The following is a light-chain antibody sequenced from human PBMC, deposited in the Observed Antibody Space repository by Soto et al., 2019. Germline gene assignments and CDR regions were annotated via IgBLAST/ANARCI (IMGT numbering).Light chain of an antibody. V-gene: IGKV3-20*01. CDR1: QSVSSNF. Sequence: EIVLTQSPGTLSLSPGQRATLSCRASQSVSSNFLAWYQQKPGQAPRLLIFDASNRATGIPDRFSGSGSGTDFTLTINRLEPEDFAVYYCQQYDSSPRTFGQGTKVDIK. CDR2: DAS. CDR3: QQYDSSPRT. J-gene: IGKJ1*01.